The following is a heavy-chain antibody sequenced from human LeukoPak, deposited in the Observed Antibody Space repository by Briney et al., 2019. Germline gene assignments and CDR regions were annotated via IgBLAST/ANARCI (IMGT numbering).Heavy chain of an antibody. Sequence: GGSLRLSCTASGFTFGDYTMSWFRQAPGKGLEWVGFIRSKIYGGTTEYAASVKGRFTISRDDSKSIAYLQMNSLKTEDTAVYYCTRDPGEYYYYYMDVWGKGTTVTVSS. CDR2: IRSKIYGGTT. D-gene: IGHD3-16*01. V-gene: IGHV3-49*03. J-gene: IGHJ6*03. CDR3: TRDPGEYYYYYMDV. CDR1: GFTFGDYT.